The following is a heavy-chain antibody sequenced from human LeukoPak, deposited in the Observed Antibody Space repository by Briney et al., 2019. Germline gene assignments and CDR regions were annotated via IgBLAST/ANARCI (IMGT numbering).Heavy chain of an antibody. D-gene: IGHD6-13*01. CDR3: AKTLIAAAGQHYFDY. V-gene: IGHV3-23*01. CDR2: ISGDGVSI. J-gene: IGHJ4*02. CDR1: EFTFSAYA. Sequence: GGSLRLSCVASEFTFSAYAMTWVRQAPGKGLEWVSAISGDGVSIYYADSVKGRFTISRDNSKNTLYLQMNSLRAEDTAVYYCAKTLIAAAGQHYFDYWGQGTLVTVSS.